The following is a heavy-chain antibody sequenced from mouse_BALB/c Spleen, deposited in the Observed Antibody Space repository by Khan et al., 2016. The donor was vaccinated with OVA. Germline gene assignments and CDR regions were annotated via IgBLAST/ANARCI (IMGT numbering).Heavy chain of an antibody. CDR1: GYTFTSYW. CDR3: AGGRIDY. J-gene: IGHJ2*01. V-gene: IGHV1-7*01. Sequence: QVQLKESGAELAKPGASVKMSCTASGYTFTSYWMHWIKQRPGQGLEWIGYINPTSGYTDYNQKFKDKATLTADKSSSTAYMQLHSLQSDDSAVYYCAGGRIDYWGQGTALTVSS. CDR2: INPTSGYT. D-gene: IGHD1-1*02.